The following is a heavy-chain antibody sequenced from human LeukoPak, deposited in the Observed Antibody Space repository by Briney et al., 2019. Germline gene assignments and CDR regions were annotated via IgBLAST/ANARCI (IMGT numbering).Heavy chain of an antibody. CDR2: INNSEST. Sequence: SETLSLTCAVYGASFSDSYWSWIRHSPEKGLEWIGEINNSESTSYNPSLNSRVIMSVDRSKNQFSLRLTSVTAADTAVYYCARGRYGPRLGNWGQGTLVTVSS. CDR3: ARGRYGPRLGN. V-gene: IGHV4-34*01. CDR1: GASFSDSY. J-gene: IGHJ4*02. D-gene: IGHD3-16*01.